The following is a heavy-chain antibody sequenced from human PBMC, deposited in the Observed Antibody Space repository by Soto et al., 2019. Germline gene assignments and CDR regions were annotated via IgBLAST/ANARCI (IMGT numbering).Heavy chain of an antibody. D-gene: IGHD3-22*01. CDR1: GFTFSNAW. V-gene: IGHV3-15*07. Sequence: GGSLRLSCAASGFTFSNAWMNWVRQAPGKGLEWVGRIKSKTDGGTTDYAAPVKGRFTISRDDSKNTLYLQMNSLKTEDTAVYYCTTKFYDSSGYYFSLHDYWGQGTLVTVSS. J-gene: IGHJ4*02. CDR2: IKSKTDGGTT. CDR3: TTKFYDSSGYYFSLHDY.